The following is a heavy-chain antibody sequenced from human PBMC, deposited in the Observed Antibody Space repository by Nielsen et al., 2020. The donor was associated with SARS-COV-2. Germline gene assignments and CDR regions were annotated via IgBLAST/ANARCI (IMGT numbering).Heavy chain of an antibody. Sequence: SETLSPTFAAPGGPVSSNDWWTWVRQPPGKGLEWLGVVSHSGSITYNPSLKSRVPLPMDKSKRQFSLRLTSVSAADPAVYFCARGDVVVVPSPILGLGPFFYCFFLGVWGKGTTVIVSS. J-gene: IGHJ6*03. V-gene: IGHV4-4*02. D-gene: IGHD2-2*01. CDR2: VSHSGSI. CDR1: GGPVSSNDW. CDR3: ARGDVVVVPSPILGLGPFFYCFFLGV.